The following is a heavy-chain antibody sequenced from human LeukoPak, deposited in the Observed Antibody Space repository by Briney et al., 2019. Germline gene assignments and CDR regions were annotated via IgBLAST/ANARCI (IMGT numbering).Heavy chain of an antibody. CDR3: ARDIGAPAPYYYYYYMDV. D-gene: IGHD4/OR15-4a*01. CDR1: GGSISSYY. V-gene: IGHV4-4*07. Sequence: PSETLSLTCTVSGGSISSYYLSWIRQPAGKGLEWIGRIYTSGSTNYNPSLKSRVTMSVDTSKNQFSLKLSSVTAADTAVYYCARDIGAPAPYYYYYYMDVWGKGTTVTVSS. CDR2: IYTSGST. J-gene: IGHJ6*03.